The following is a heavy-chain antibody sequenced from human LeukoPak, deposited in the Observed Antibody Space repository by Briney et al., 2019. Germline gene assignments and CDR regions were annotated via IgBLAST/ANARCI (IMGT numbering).Heavy chain of an antibody. Sequence: GGSLRLSCAASGFTFSSYWMNWARQAPGKGLEWVASINHNGNVNYYVDSVKGRFTISRDNSKNTLYLQMNSLRAEDTAVYYCARDSAAVTTFVDYWGQGTLVTVSS. V-gene: IGHV3-7*03. D-gene: IGHD4-17*01. CDR3: ARDSAAVTTFVDY. CDR2: INHNGNVN. J-gene: IGHJ4*02. CDR1: GFTFSSYW.